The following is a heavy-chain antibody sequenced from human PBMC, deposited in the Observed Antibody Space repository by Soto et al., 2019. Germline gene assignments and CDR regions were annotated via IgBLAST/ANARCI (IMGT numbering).Heavy chain of an antibody. CDR1: GFTFSSYA. J-gene: IGHJ4*02. CDR2: ISGSGGST. Sequence: GESLKISCAASGFTFSSYAMSWVRQAPGKGLEWVSAISGSGGSTYYADSVKGRFTISRDNSKNTLYLQMNSLRAEDTAVYYCAKDAVGPRGYSGYDYWGQGTLVTVSS. CDR3: AKDAVGPRGYSGYDY. D-gene: IGHD5-12*01. V-gene: IGHV3-23*01.